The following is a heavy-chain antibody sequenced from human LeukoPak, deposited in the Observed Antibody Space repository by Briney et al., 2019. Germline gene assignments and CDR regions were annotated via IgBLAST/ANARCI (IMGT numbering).Heavy chain of an antibody. Sequence: GGSLRLSCAASGFTFSSYGMHWVRQAPGKGLEWVSAISGSGGSTYYADSVKGRFTISRDNSKNTLYLQMNSLRAEDTAVYYCAKGSLWFGEKVDYWGQGTLVTVSS. D-gene: IGHD3-10*01. CDR3: AKGSLWFGEKVDY. J-gene: IGHJ4*02. CDR1: GFTFSSYG. V-gene: IGHV3-23*01. CDR2: ISGSGGST.